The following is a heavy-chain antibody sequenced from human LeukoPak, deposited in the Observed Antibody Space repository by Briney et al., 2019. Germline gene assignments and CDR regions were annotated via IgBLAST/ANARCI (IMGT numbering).Heavy chain of an antibody. CDR3: AKDRQWLVRRGNSFDY. J-gene: IGHJ4*02. Sequence: GGSLRLSCAASGFTFNSYAMNWVRQAPGEGLECISGSGGSTYYADSVKGRFTISRDNSKNTLYLQMNSLRTEDTAVYYCAKDRQWLVRRGNSFDYWGQGTLVTVSS. D-gene: IGHD6-19*01. CDR2: ISGSGGST. V-gene: IGHV3-23*01. CDR1: GFTFNSYA.